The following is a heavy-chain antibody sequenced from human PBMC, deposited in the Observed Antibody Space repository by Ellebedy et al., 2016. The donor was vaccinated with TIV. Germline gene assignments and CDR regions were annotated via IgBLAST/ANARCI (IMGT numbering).Heavy chain of an antibody. CDR1: GYSFTSYW. Sequence: GESLKISCKGSGYSFTSYWIGWVRQLPGKGLEWMVIIYPGDSDTRYSPSFQGQVTLSADKSISTAYLQWSSLKASDTARYYCARVRSWLHPAEAFDIWGQGTMVTVSS. V-gene: IGHV5-51*01. D-gene: IGHD5-24*01. CDR2: IYPGDSDT. J-gene: IGHJ3*02. CDR3: ARVRSWLHPAEAFDI.